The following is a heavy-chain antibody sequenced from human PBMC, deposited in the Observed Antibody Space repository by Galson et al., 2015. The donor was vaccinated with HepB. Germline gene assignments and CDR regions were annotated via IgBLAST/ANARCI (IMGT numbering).Heavy chain of an antibody. D-gene: IGHD3-10*01. CDR3: TRSPMVRAASVGMDV. CDR2: IRSKAYGGTT. Sequence: SLRLSCAASGFTFGDYAMSWVRQAPGKGLEWVGFIRSKAYGGTTEYAASVKGRFTISRDDSKSIAYLQMNSLKTEDTAVYYCTRSPMVRAASVGMDVWGQGTTVTVSS. J-gene: IGHJ6*02. CDR1: GFTFGDYA. V-gene: IGHV3-49*04.